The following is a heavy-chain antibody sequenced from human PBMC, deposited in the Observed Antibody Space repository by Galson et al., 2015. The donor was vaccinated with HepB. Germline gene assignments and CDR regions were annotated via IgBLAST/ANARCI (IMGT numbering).Heavy chain of an antibody. D-gene: IGHD5-18*01. CDR3: ARAAGRGYSYGYDAFDI. CDR2: TYYRSKWYN. CDR1: GDSVSTNSAA. Sequence: CAISGDSVSTNSAAWNWIRQSPSRGLEWLGRTYYRSKWYNDYAVSVKSRITINPDTSKNQFSLQLNSVTPEDTAVYYCARAAGRGYSYGYDAFDIWGQGTMVTVSS. J-gene: IGHJ3*02. V-gene: IGHV6-1*01.